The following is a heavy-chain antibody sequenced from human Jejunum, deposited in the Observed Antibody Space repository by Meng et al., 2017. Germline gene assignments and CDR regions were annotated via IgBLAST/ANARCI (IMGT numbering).Heavy chain of an antibody. V-gene: IGHV4-31*03. Sequence: VHLQESGPGLVKPAQTLPPPCTVSGGSMNSAGHYWSWTRQDPGKGLEWIGYIHYSGGTYYNPSLKSRVTISVDTSKNQFSLKLNSVSAADTAVYYCARATAGNSEYFQNWGQGTLVTVSS. CDR1: GGSMNSAGHY. J-gene: IGHJ1*01. CDR3: ARATAGNSEYFQN. D-gene: IGHD4-23*01. CDR2: IHYSGGT.